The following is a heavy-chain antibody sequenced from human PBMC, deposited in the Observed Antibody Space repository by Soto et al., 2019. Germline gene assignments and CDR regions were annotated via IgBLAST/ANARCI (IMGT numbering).Heavy chain of an antibody. CDR2: IGSRTSDI. J-gene: IGHJ3*02. V-gene: IGHV3-21*01. Sequence: SLRLSCAASGFTLSRHTMNWVRQAPGKGLEWVSFIGSRTSDIYYADSVKGRFTISRDNAKNSLYLDLTRLRAEDTAVYFCVRDYYDTSGYPNTFDMWGQGTMVTVSS. D-gene: IGHD3-22*01. CDR3: VRDYYDTSGYPNTFDM. CDR1: GFTLSRHT.